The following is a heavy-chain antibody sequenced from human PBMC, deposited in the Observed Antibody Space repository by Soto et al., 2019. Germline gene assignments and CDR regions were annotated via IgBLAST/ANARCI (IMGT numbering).Heavy chain of an antibody. D-gene: IGHD6-13*01. J-gene: IGHJ6*02. V-gene: IGHV3-30-3*01. CDR1: GFTFSSYA. Sequence: PGGSLRLSCAASGFTFSSYAMHWVRQAPGKGLEWVAVISYDGSNKYYADSVKGRFTISRDNSKNTLYLQMNSLRAEDTAVYYCARRAGYSSSWTNFYYYGMDVWGQGTTVTV. CDR2: ISYDGSNK. CDR3: ARRAGYSSSWTNFYYYGMDV.